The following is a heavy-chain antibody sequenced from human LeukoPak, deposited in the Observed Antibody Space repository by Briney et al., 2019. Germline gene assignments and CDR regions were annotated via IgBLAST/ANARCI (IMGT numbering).Heavy chain of an antibody. D-gene: IGHD6-19*01. V-gene: IGHV1-69*04. Sequence: SVKVSCKASGGTFSSYTISWVRQAPGQGLEWMGRIIPILGIANYAQKFQGRVTITADKSTSTAYMELSSLRSEDTAVYYCAREGGKKAVAGTRSPYHWGQGTLVTVSS. CDR1: GGTFSSYT. J-gene: IGHJ4*02. CDR3: AREGGKKAVAGTRSPYH. CDR2: IIPILGIA.